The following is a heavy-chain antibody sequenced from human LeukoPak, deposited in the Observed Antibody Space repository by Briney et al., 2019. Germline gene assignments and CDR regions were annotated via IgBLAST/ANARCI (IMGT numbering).Heavy chain of an antibody. CDR2: IYSGGST. J-gene: IGHJ3*02. Sequence: GGSLRLSCAASGFTVSSNYMSWVRQAPGKGLEWVSVIYSGGSTYYADSVKGRFTISRDSSENTLYLQMNSLRAEDTAVYYCARLKHDAFDMWGQGTMVTVSS. CDR1: GFTVSSNY. CDR3: ARLKHDAFDM. V-gene: IGHV3-53*01.